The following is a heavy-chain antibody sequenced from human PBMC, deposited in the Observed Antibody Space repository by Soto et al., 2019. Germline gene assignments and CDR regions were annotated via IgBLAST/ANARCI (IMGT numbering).Heavy chain of an antibody. CDR1: GFPFSHYW. V-gene: IGHV3-74*01. CDR3: TSGTFGLRDT. Sequence: LRLSCAASGFPFSHYWMHWVRQTPGKGLVWVSRINPAGTITNYADSVEGRFTISRDNADSALFLQMNSLSAEDTAIYYCTSGTFGLRDTWGQGTLVTVSS. J-gene: IGHJ5*02. CDR2: INPAGTIT. D-gene: IGHD3-16*01.